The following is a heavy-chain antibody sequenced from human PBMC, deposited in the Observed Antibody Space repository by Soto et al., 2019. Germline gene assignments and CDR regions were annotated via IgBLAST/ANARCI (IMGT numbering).Heavy chain of an antibody. CDR3: ARSIYVDIVATTTFDH. Sequence: EVQLLESGGGLVQPGGSLRLSCAASGFTFSNYAVTWVRRAPGKGLEWVSDISGSGGSRYYADSVKGRFTISRDNSKNALYLQMNSLRAEDTAVNYCARSIYVDIVATTTFDHGGQGTLVTVSS. V-gene: IGHV3-23*01. CDR2: ISGSGGSR. CDR1: GFTFSNYA. D-gene: IGHD5-12*01. J-gene: IGHJ4*02.